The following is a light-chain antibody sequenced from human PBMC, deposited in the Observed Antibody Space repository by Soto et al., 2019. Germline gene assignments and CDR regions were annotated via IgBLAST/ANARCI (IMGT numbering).Light chain of an antibody. Sequence: DIQMTQSPSSLSASVGDRVTITCRASQSISSYLNWYQQKPGKAPKLLIYAASSLHSGVPSRFSGSGSGTDFTLTISSLQPEDFATYYCQQSYSTPLTVGGGTKVDSK. CDR3: QQSYSTPLT. CDR2: AAS. J-gene: IGKJ4*01. CDR1: QSISSY. V-gene: IGKV1-39*01.